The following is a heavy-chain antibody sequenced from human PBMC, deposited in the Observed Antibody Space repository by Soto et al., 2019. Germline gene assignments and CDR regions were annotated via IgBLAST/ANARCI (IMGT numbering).Heavy chain of an antibody. V-gene: IGHV3-74*01. Sequence: PGGSLRLSSAVSGYRFGDHWMHWVRQAPGKGLQWVSRMNRDGSETNYADSVKGRFTVSRDNARSTLHLQMNSLRAEDTAVYYCATAEVDYWGPGALVTVSS. J-gene: IGHJ4*02. CDR1: GYRFGDHW. CDR2: MNRDGSET. CDR3: ATAEVDY.